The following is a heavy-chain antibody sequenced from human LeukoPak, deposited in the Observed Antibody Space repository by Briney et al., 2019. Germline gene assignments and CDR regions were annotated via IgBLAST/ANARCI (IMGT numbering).Heavy chain of an antibody. J-gene: IGHJ5*02. CDR3: ARDWGTTVTTHWFDP. Sequence: GRSLRLSCAASGFTFDDYAMHWVRQAPGKGLEWVSGISWNSGSIGYADSVKGRFTISRDNAKNSLYLQMNSLRAEDTAVYYCARDWGTTVTTHWFDPWGQGTLVTVSS. V-gene: IGHV3-9*01. CDR2: ISWNSGSI. D-gene: IGHD4-17*01. CDR1: GFTFDDYA.